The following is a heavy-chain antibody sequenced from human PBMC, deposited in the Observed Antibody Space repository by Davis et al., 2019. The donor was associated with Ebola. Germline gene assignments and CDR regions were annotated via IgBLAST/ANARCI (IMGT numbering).Heavy chain of an antibody. Sequence: AASVKVSCKVSGYTLTELSMHWVRQAPGKGLEWMGGFDPEDGETIYAQKFQGRVTMTEDTSTDAAYMELSSLRSEDTAVYYCATSSDSSGHYDYWGQGTLVTVSS. J-gene: IGHJ4*02. D-gene: IGHD3-22*01. CDR1: GYTLTELS. CDR3: ATSSDSSGHYDY. V-gene: IGHV1-24*01. CDR2: FDPEDGET.